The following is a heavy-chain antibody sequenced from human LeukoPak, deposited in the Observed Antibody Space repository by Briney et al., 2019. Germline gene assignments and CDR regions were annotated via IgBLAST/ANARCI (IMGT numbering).Heavy chain of an antibody. V-gene: IGHV4-61*02. Sequence: SETLSLTCTVSGGSISSGSYYWSWIRQPAGKGLEWIGRIYTSGSTNYNPSLKSRVTMSVDTSKNQFSLKLSSVTAADTAVYYCEGSGWHSSAFDIWGQGTMVTVSS. CDR3: EGSGWHSSAFDI. CDR2: IYTSGST. D-gene: IGHD6-19*01. CDR1: GGSISSGSYY. J-gene: IGHJ3*02.